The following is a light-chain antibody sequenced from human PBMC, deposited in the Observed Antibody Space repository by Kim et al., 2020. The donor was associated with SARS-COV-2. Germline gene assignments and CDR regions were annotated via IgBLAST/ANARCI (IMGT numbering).Light chain of an antibody. J-gene: IGLJ2*01. V-gene: IGLV3-19*01. CDR2: GKN. CDR3: NSRDSSGPVV. Sequence: VALGQTARITCQGDSHRSYYASWYQQKPGQAPVLVIYGKNNRPSGIPDRFSGSSSGNTASLTITGAQAEDEADYYCNSRDSSGPVVFGGGTQLTVL. CDR1: SHRSYY.